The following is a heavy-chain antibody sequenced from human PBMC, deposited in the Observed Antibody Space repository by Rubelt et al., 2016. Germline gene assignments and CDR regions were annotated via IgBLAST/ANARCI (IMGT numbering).Heavy chain of an antibody. J-gene: IGHJ5*02. V-gene: IGHV1-69*01. D-gene: IGHD4-17*01. CDR3: ARERVTVTTERDPRWFDP. Sequence: GGIIPIFGTANYAQKFQGRVTITADESTSTAYMELSSLRSEDTAVYYCARERVTVTTERDPRWFDPWGQGTLVIVSS. CDR2: IIPIFGTA.